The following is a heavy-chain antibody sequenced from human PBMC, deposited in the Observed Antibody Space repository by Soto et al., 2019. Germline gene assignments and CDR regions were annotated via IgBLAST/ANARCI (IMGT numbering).Heavy chain of an antibody. D-gene: IGHD6-19*01. CDR2: IYYSGST. CDR3: ASYKGVARTFDY. V-gene: IGHV4-39*01. J-gene: IGHJ4*02. Sequence: PSETLYLTCTVSGGSISSSSYYWGWIRQPPGKGLEWIGSIYYSGSTYYNPSLKSRVTISVDTSKNQFSLKLSSVTAADTAVYYCASYKGVARTFDYWGQGTLVTVSS. CDR1: GGSISSSSYY.